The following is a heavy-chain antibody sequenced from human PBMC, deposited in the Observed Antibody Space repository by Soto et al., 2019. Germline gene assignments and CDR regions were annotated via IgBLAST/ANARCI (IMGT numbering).Heavy chain of an antibody. J-gene: IGHJ4*02. V-gene: IGHV3-7*05. CDR3: AKDHGSESYPY. Sequence: EVQLVESGGGLVQPGGSLRLSCVISGSTLSSHWMTWVRQAPGKGLEWVASINQDGFGKHYLDSVKGRFTISRDTAKSSLYLQMDSLSVEDTAVYYCAKDHGSESYPYWGQGTLVTVS. CDR2: INQDGFGK. CDR1: GSTLSSHW. D-gene: IGHD1-26*01.